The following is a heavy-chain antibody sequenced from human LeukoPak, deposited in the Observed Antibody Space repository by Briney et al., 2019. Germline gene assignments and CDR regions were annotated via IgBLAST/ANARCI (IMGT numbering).Heavy chain of an antibody. CDR1: GGSISSSSYY. D-gene: IGHD6-13*01. J-gene: IGHJ6*03. CDR3: ARHLYSSSWRFYYYMDV. Sequence: SETLSLTCTVSGGSISSSSYYWGWIRQPPGKGLEWIGSIYYSGSSYYNPSLKSRVTISVDTSKNQLSLKLRSVTAADTAVYYCARHLYSSSWRFYYYMDVWGKGTTVTVSS. CDR2: IYYSGSS. V-gene: IGHV4-39*01.